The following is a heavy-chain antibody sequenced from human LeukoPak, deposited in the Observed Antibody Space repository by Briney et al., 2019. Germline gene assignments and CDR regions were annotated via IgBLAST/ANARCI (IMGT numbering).Heavy chain of an antibody. CDR1: GYTLTELS. J-gene: IGHJ4*02. Sequence: GASVKVSCKVSGYTLTELSMHGVRQAPGKGLEWMGGFEPEDGETIYAQKFQGRVTVTKDTSTDTAYMELSSMRSADTAVYYCATVRYGSSWYLNYWGQGTLVTVSS. D-gene: IGHD6-13*01. V-gene: IGHV1-24*01. CDR2: FEPEDGET. CDR3: ATVRYGSSWYLNY.